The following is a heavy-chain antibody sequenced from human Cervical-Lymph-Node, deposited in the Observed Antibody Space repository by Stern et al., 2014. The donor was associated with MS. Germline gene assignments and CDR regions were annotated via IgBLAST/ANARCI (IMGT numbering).Heavy chain of an antibody. CDR2: IAHHVRRT. CDR1: GFIFGSYG. V-gene: IGHV3-33*08. J-gene: IGHJ4*02. Sequence: LQLVESGGGVVQPGGSLRLSFAASGFIFGSYGIHWVRQTPGKGLEGVAVIAHHVRRTYYADSVKVRFTISRDDSKNTVYLQLTSLRTDDTAMYFCARDRFVTQLAWYFDYWGQGTLVTVAS. D-gene: IGHD3-3*02. CDR3: ARDRFVTQLAWYFDY.